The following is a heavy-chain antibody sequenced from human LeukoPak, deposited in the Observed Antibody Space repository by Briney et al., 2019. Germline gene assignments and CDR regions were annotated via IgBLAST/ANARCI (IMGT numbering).Heavy chain of an antibody. D-gene: IGHD1-26*01. CDR2: IYPGGSDT. CDR3: ARPPFFVGRGPMAFDI. J-gene: IGHJ3*02. Sequence: GESLKISCKGSGYSFTSYWIGWVRQMPGKGLKWMGIIYPGGSDTRYSPSFQGQVTISADKSISTAYLQWSSLKASDTAMYYCARPPFFVGRGPMAFDIWGQGTMVTVSS. V-gene: IGHV5-51*01. CDR1: GYSFTSYW.